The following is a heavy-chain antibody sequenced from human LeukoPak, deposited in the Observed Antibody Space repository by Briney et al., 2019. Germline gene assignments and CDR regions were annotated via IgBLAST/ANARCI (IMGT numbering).Heavy chain of an antibody. J-gene: IGHJ6*02. Sequence: AGTLRLSCAVSGXTVFNNYLSWVRQAPGKGLEWVSVIHGGGSTYYADSVKGRFTTSRDKSENTLYLQMNSLRAEDTAVYYCVPGTNGMDVWGQGTTVTVSS. D-gene: IGHD4-17*01. CDR3: VPGTNGMDV. V-gene: IGHV3-66*01. CDR2: IHGGGST. CDR1: GXTVFNNY.